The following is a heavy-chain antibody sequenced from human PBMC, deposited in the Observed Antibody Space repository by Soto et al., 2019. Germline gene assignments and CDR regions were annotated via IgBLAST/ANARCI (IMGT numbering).Heavy chain of an antibody. CDR1: GYTFTNHW. D-gene: IGHD6-19*01. CDR3: ARPDSNGWYDY. J-gene: IGHJ4*02. V-gene: IGHV5-51*01. Sequence: GESLKISCKGSGYTFTNHWIAWVRQMPGKGLEWMGIVNPSDSDTRYSPSFQGQVTISADKSIGHAYLQWSSLKASDTAIYYCARPDSNGWYDYWGQGSLVTVSS. CDR2: VNPSDSDT.